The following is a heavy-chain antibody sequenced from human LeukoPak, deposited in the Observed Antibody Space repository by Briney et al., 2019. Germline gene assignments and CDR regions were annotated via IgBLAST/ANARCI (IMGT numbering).Heavy chain of an antibody. CDR2: IYYSGST. Sequence: PSETLSLTCTVSGGSISSSSYYWGWIRQPPGKGLEWIGSIYYSGSTYYNPSLKSRVTISVDTSKNQFSLKLSSVTAADTAVYYCARDLRNGLAAAGTGGSWFDPWGQGTLVTVSS. CDR1: GGSISSSSYY. D-gene: IGHD6-13*01. CDR3: ARDLRNGLAAAGTGGSWFDP. J-gene: IGHJ5*02. V-gene: IGHV4-39*07.